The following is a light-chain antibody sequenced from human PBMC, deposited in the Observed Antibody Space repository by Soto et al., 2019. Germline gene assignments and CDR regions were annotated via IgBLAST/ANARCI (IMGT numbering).Light chain of an antibody. Sequence: EIVLTQSPATLSLSPGNRATLSCRASESVSRYLAWYQQKPGQAPRLLIYDASNRATGIPARFSGSGSGTGLTLTMTSLEPEDFAVYYCQQRSNWPSTFGGGTKVEIK. CDR1: ESVSRY. CDR3: QQRSNWPST. CDR2: DAS. V-gene: IGKV3-11*01. J-gene: IGKJ4*01.